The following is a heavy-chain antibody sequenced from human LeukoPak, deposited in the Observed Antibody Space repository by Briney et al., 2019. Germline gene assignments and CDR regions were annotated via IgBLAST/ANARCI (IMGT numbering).Heavy chain of an antibody. V-gene: IGHV3-21*01. CDR3: ARDLNPMVRGVIRPYCFDY. J-gene: IGHJ4*02. D-gene: IGHD3-10*01. CDR2: ISSSSSYI. CDR1: GFTFSSYS. Sequence: GGSLRLLCAACGFTFSSYSMKCLRRAPGKAGEGVSSISSSSSYIYYADSVKGRFTIPSDNAKNSVYLQMNRLRAEDTAVYYCARDLNPMVRGVIRPYCFDYWGQGTLVTVSS.